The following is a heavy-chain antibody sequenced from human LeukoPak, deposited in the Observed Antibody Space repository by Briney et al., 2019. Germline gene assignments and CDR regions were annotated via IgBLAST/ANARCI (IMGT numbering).Heavy chain of an antibody. J-gene: IGHJ4*02. CDR1: GFTFSSHW. CDR3: RRGGATSSWYCFF. CDR2: IYKDGSEQ. Sequence: PGGSLRLSCAASGFTFSSHWMTWVRQAPGKGPEWVARIYKDGSEQYYVDSVKGRFTISRDNTKNSLSLQMCSLRAEDTAVCFFRRGGATSSWYCFFWGQGTLVTVSS. V-gene: IGHV3-7*01. D-gene: IGHD6-13*01.